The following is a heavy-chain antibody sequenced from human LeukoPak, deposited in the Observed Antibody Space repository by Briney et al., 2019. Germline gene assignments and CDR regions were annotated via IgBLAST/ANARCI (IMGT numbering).Heavy chain of an antibody. CDR1: GFTFSSYA. V-gene: IGHV3-30-3*01. CDR3: AKRLNYYDSSGPSTEDY. CDR2: ISYDGSNK. D-gene: IGHD3-22*01. Sequence: GGSLRLSCAASGFTFSSYAMHWVRQAPGKGLEWVAVISYDGSNKYYADSVKGRFTISRDNSKNTLYLQMNSLRAEDTAVYYCAKRLNYYDSSGPSTEDYWGQGALVTVSS. J-gene: IGHJ4*02.